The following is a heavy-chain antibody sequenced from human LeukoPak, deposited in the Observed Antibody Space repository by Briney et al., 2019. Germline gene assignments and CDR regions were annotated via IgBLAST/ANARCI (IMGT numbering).Heavy chain of an antibody. V-gene: IGHV4-34*01. CDR3: ARSVAGMGYFDY. CDR2: INHSGST. D-gene: IGHD6-19*01. Sequence: SETLSLTCAVYGGSFSGYYWTWIRQPPGKGLESIGEINHSGSTNYNPSLKSRVTISIDTSKNQFSLKLSSVTAADTAVYYCARSVAGMGYFDYWGQGTLVTVSS. CDR1: GGSFSGYY. J-gene: IGHJ4*02.